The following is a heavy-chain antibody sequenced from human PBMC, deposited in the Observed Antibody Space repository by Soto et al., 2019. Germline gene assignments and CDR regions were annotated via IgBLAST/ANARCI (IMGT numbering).Heavy chain of an antibody. CDR1: GFTFSSYS. CDR2: ISYDGSNK. CDR3: TKRSIYGGPEY. V-gene: IGHV3-30-3*02. J-gene: IGHJ4*02. Sequence: GGSLRLSCAASGFTFSSYSMHWVRQAPGKGLEWVAVISYDGSNKYYADSVKGRFTISRDNSKNTLSLQMNSLRAEDTAVYYCTKRSIYGGPEYWGQGTLVTVSS. D-gene: IGHD4-17*01.